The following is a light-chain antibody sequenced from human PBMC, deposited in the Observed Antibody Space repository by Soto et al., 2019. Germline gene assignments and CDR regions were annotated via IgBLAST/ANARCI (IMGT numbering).Light chain of an antibody. Sequence: EVVLTQSPATLSSFPGDRVTLSCRASQYINTRLAWYQHRHGQAPRLLIYQTSLRAAGIPARFSASGYGTDFNLTISDVQTEDFALYYCHQRQSWPRTFGQGTKVDIK. V-gene: IGKV3-11*01. CDR2: QTS. CDR3: HQRQSWPRT. J-gene: IGKJ1*01. CDR1: QYINTR.